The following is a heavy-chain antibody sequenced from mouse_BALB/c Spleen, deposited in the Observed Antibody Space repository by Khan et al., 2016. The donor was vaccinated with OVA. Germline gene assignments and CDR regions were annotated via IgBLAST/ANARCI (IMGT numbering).Heavy chain of an antibody. CDR1: GFTFSTYG. D-gene: IGHD1-1*01. J-gene: IGHJ3*01. Sequence: EVMLVESGGDLVKPEGSLKLSCAASGFTFSTYGMSWVRQTPDKRLEWVATISSGGSYTYYPDSVQGRFTISRDNAKNTLYLQMSSLKYEDTAMFYCARLAYYYDSEGFAYWGQGTLVTVSA. CDR2: ISSGGSYT. CDR3: ARLAYYYDSEGFAY. V-gene: IGHV5-6*01.